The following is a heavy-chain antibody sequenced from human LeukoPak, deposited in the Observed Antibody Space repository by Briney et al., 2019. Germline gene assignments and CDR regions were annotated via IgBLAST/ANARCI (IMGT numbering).Heavy chain of an antibody. CDR1: GFTVSSNY. V-gene: IGHV3-53*01. CDR2: IYSGGIT. Sequence: VGSLRLSCAASGFTVSSNYMSCGPQAPGGGLGRGSLIYSGGITYYAESVKGRVTTSRDNSKNTLERQMNSLRTENLAVYYCAIRLRYFDWNYGMDVWGKGTTVTVSS. CDR3: AIRLRYFDWNYGMDV. J-gene: IGHJ6*04. D-gene: IGHD3-9*01.